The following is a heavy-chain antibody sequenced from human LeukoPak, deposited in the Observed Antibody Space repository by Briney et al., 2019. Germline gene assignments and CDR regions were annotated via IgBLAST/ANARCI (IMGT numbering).Heavy chain of an antibody. CDR3: AREVTDNSGLEAYFDY. CDR2: ISSTSSYI. V-gene: IGHV3-21*01. Sequence: GGSLRLSCAASGFTFSSYSMNWVRQAPGKGLEWVPSISSTSSYIYYADSVKGRFTISRDNAKNSLYLQMNSLRAEDTAAYYCAREVTDNSGLEAYFDYWGQGTLVTVSS. J-gene: IGHJ4*02. D-gene: IGHD6-19*01. CDR1: GFTFSSYS.